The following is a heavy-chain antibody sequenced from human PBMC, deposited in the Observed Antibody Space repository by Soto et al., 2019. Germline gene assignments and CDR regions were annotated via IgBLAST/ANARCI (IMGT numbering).Heavy chain of an antibody. Sequence: PGGSLRLSCAASGFTLGSYWMSWVRQAPGKGLEWLATIKTDASEKKYVDSVKGRFTTSRDNAKNSLYLQMDGLRAEDTAVYYCARDSGYDSGSSVNHYLDYWGHGPLVTVSS. D-gene: IGHD3-10*01. V-gene: IGHV3-7*01. J-gene: IGHJ4*01. CDR3: ARDSGYDSGSSVNHYLDY. CDR2: IKTDASEK. CDR1: GFTLGSYW.